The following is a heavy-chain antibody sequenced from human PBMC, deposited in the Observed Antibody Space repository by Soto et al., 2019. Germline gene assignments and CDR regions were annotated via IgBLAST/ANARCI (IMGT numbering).Heavy chain of an antibody. D-gene: IGHD3-10*01. Sequence: QLVESGGGLVKPGGSLRLSCVASGFPFSSFSLNWIRQAPGKGLEWVSSIGRVSTYIYYADSVRSRFTVSRDNAKNSVYLQMNGLTAEDSGIYYCARVTAGSGSYQIDLWGQGTLVTVSS. CDR1: GFPFSSFS. V-gene: IGHV3-21*02. J-gene: IGHJ4*02. CDR2: IGRVSTYI. CDR3: ARVTAGSGSYQIDL.